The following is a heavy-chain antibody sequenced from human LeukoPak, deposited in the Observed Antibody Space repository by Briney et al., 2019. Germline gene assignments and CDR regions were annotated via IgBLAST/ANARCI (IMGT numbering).Heavy chain of an antibody. D-gene: IGHD1-26*01. CDR2: ISSSSSAI. CDR3: ARDTGSLDY. J-gene: IGHJ4*02. CDR1: GFIFSSYS. V-gene: IGHV3-48*04. Sequence: GGSLRLSCAASGFIFSSYSMNWVRQAPGKGLEWVSCISSSSSAIYYADSVKGRFTISRDNGKNSLYLQMNSLRADDTAVYYCARDTGSLDYWGQGTLVTVSS.